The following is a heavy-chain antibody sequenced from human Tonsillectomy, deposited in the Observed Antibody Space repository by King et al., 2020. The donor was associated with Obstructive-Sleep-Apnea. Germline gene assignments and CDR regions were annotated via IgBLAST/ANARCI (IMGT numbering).Heavy chain of an antibody. V-gene: IGHV3-7*03. CDR1: GFTFSSYW. Sequence: VQLVQSGGGLVQPGGSLRLSCAASGFTFSSYWMSWVRQAPGKGLEWVANINQDGSGKYYVDSVKGRFTISRDNAKNSLYLQMNSLRAEDTAVCYCARALGQPDFDSWGQGTLVTVSS. D-gene: IGHD5-18*01. J-gene: IGHJ4*02. CDR2: INQDGSGK. CDR3: ARALGQPDFDS.